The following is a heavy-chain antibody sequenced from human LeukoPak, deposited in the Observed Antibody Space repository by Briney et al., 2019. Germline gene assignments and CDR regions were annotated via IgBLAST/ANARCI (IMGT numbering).Heavy chain of an antibody. CDR2: IIPIFGTA. V-gene: IGHV1-69*13. D-gene: IGHD3-22*01. J-gene: IGHJ4*02. CDR1: AGAFSSYA. CDR3: ARGSTDDSSGYRPGY. Sequence: VQSSSNASAGAFSSYANSWGRRQPGQGREWMGGIIPIFGTANYNQTLKGRVTISADASTSQVYMELSTLTSADTAVYYCARGSTDDSSGYRPGYWGQGTLVTVSS.